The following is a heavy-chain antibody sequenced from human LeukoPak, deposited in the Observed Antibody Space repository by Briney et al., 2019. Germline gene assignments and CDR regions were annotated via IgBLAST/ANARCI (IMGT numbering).Heavy chain of an antibody. V-gene: IGHV3-21*01. D-gene: IGHD6-13*01. CDR2: ISSSSSYI. Sequence: GGSLRLSCAASGFTFSSYSMNWVRQAPGKGLEWVSSISSSSSYIYYADSVKGRFTISRDNAKNSLYLQMNSLRAEDTAVYYCARDVTAAAGHQLNYGGQGTLVTVSS. J-gene: IGHJ4*02. CDR3: ARDVTAAAGHQLNY. CDR1: GFTFSSYS.